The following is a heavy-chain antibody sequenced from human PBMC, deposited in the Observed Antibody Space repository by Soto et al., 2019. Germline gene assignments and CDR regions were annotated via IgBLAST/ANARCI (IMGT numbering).Heavy chain of an antibody. D-gene: IGHD5-18*01. V-gene: IGHV1-18*01. CDR3: ARVAGTAMVTALDY. CDR2: ISAYNGNT. Sequence: ASVKVSCKASGYTFTSYGISWVRQAPGQGLEWMGWISAYNGNTNYAQKLQGRVTMTTDTSTSTAYMELRSLRSDDTAVYYCARVAGTAMVTALDYWGQGTLVTVSS. J-gene: IGHJ4*02. CDR1: GYTFTSYG.